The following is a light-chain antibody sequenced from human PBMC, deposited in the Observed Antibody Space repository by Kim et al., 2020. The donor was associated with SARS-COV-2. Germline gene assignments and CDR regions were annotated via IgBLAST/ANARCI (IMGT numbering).Light chain of an antibody. J-gene: IGLJ2*01. CDR1: SGHSSYA. CDR3: QTWGTGNVV. Sequence: QPVLTQSPSASASLGASVKLTCTLSSGHSSYAIAWHQQQPEKGPRYLMKLNSDGSHSKGDGIPDRFSDSSSGAERYLTISSLQSEDEADYYCQTWGTGNVVFGGGTQLTVL. CDR2: LNSDGSH. V-gene: IGLV4-69*01.